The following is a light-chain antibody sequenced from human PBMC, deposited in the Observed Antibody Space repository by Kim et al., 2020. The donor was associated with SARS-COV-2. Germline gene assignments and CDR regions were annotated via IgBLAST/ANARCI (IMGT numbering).Light chain of an antibody. J-gene: IGLJ3*02. Sequence: ALEQTVKITCHGDSLKPSYATWYQQKPGQAPVLVLYGKDNRPSGIPDRFSGSSSSNTGSLTITGAQAEDEADYYCSSRDTTNSHVVFGGGTQLTVL. CDR2: GKD. CDR1: SLKPSY. CDR3: SSRDTTNSHVV. V-gene: IGLV3-19*01.